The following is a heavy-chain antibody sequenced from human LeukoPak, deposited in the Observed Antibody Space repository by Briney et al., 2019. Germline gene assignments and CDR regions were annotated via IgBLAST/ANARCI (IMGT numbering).Heavy chain of an antibody. D-gene: IGHD1-26*01. Sequence: GGSLRLSCAASGFSFSSYNMNWVRQAPGKGPEWVSSITSSSSYIYYADSVKGRFTISRDNAKNSLYLQMDSLRVEDTAVYYCARDPYSGSYGPYYYYYMDVWGKGTTVTVSS. V-gene: IGHV3-21*06. CDR1: GFSFSSYN. J-gene: IGHJ6*03. CDR3: ARDPYSGSYGPYYYYYMDV. CDR2: ITSSSSYI.